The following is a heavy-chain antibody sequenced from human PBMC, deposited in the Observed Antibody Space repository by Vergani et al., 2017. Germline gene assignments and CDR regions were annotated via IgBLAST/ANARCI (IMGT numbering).Heavy chain of an antibody. CDR2: IGYDGRIK. CDR1: GFSFNTYG. CDR3: AKXGRENSDYGYFDY. D-gene: IGHD4-17*01. V-gene: IGHV3-30*02. Sequence: QVQLVETGGGVVQPGGSLRLYCATSGFSFNTYGAHWVRQAPGKGLEWVAFIGYDGRIKYNVDSVKGRFTISRDTSKKTLSLKMRSLRADDTAVYYCAKXGRENSDYGYFDYWGQGTLVTVSS. J-gene: IGHJ4*02.